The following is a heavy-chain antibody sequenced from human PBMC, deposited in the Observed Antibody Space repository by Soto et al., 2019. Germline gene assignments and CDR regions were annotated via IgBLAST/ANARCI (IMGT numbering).Heavy chain of an antibody. D-gene: IGHD2-21*02. V-gene: IGHV3-23*01. CDR2: ISGSGGST. Sequence: GGSLRLSCAASGFTFSSYAMSWVRQAPGKGLEWVSAISGSGGSTYYADSVKGRFTISRDNSKNTLYLQMNSLRAEDTAVYYCAKDPLNFGGGDNPYYFDYWGQGTLVTVSS. CDR3: AKDPLNFGGGDNPYYFDY. J-gene: IGHJ4*02. CDR1: GFTFSSYA.